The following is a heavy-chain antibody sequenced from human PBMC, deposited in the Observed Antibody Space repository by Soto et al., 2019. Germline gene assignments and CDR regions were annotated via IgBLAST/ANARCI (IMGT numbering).Heavy chain of an antibody. V-gene: IGHV3-49*03. D-gene: IGHD5-12*01. CDR1: GFTFGDYG. J-gene: IGHJ4*02. Sequence: GGSLRLSCTTSGFTFGDYGMSWFRQAPGKGLEWVGFIRSKIYGTTEYAASVQGRVTTSRDDSKSIAYLQMNSLKTEDTAVYYCSGVTGDGYNYSETDYWGRGTLVTVSS. CDR3: SGVTGDGYNYSETDY. CDR2: IRSKIYGTT.